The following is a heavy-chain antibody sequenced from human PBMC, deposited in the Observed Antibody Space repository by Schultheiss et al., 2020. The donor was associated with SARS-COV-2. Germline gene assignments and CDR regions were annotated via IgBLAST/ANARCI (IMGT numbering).Heavy chain of an antibody. D-gene: IGHD3-22*01. CDR3: ARHGGLGSGYYSRGYYYYGMDV. J-gene: IGHJ6*02. CDR2: MYNSGST. Sequence: SQTLSLTCAVYGGSFSGYYWSWIRQPPGKGLEWIGYMYNSGSTNYNPSLKSRVTISGDTSKNHFSLKLSSVTAADTAVYYCARHGGLGSGYYSRGYYYYGMDVWGQGTTVTVSS. V-gene: IGHV4-59*08. CDR1: GGSFSGYY.